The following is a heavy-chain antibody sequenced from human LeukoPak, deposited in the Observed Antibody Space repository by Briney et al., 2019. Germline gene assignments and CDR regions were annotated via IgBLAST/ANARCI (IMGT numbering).Heavy chain of an antibody. D-gene: IGHD6-6*01. CDR2: INHSGST. CDR3: ARVRIAARRKLNFDY. CDR1: GGSFSGSY. J-gene: IGHJ4*02. V-gene: IGHV4-34*01. Sequence: SETLSLTCAVYGGSFSGSYWSWIRQPPGKGLEWIGEINHSGSTNYNPSLKSRVTISVDTSKNQFSLKLSSVTAADTAVYYCARVRIAARRKLNFDYWGQGTLVTAPS.